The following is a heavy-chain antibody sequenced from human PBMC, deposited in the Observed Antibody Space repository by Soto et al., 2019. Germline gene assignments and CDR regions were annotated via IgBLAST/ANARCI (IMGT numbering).Heavy chain of an antibody. CDR2: ISGSGGSS. CDR3: AKDRVVVITTAFDI. V-gene: IGHV3-23*01. D-gene: IGHD3-22*01. CDR1: GFTFSSYA. J-gene: IGHJ3*02. Sequence: GGSLRLSCAASGFTFSSYAMSWVRQAPGKGLEWVSAISGSGGSSCYADSVKGRFTISRDNSKNTLYLQMNSLRAEDTAVYYCAKDRVVVITTAFDIWGQGTMVTVSS.